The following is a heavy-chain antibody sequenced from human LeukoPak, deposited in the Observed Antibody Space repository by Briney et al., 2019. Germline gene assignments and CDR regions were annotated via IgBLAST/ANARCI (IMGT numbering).Heavy chain of an antibody. V-gene: IGHV1-69*13. Sequence: SVKVSCKASGGTFSIYAISWVRQAPGQGLEWMGGIIPIFGTANYAQKFQGRVTITADESTSTAYMELSSLRSEDTAVYYCARVVRGVSYYDFWSGYYEFDPWGQGTLVTVSS. D-gene: IGHD3-3*01. CDR2: IIPIFGTA. J-gene: IGHJ5*02. CDR3: ARVVRGVSYYDFWSGYYEFDP. CDR1: GGTFSIYA.